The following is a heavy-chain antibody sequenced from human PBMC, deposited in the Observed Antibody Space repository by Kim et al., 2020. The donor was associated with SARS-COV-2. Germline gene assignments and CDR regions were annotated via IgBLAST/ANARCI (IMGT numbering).Heavy chain of an antibody. CDR3: AKVGVADSSSSDHFDY. D-gene: IGHD6-6*01. CDR1: GFTFDDYA. Sequence: GGSLRLSCAASGFTFDDYAMHWVRQAPGKGLEWVSLISGDGGSTYYADSVKGRFTISRDNSKNSLYLQMNSLRTEDTALYYCAKVGVADSSSSDHFDYWGQGTLVTVSS. V-gene: IGHV3-43*02. J-gene: IGHJ4*02. CDR2: ISGDGGST.